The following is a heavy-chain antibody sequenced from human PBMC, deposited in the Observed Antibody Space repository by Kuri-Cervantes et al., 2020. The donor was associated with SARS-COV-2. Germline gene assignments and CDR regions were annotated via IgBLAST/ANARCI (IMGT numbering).Heavy chain of an antibody. Sequence: GGSLRLSCAASGFTFSSYAMSWVRQAPGKGLEWVSAICGSGGSTYYADSVKGRFIISRDNAKNSLYLQMNSLRAEDTAVYYCAGDSHFQNYYDSSGYYPVAAFDIWGQGTMVTVSS. CDR3: AGDSHFQNYYDSSGYYPVAAFDI. V-gene: IGHV3-23*01. J-gene: IGHJ3*02. D-gene: IGHD3-22*01. CDR1: GFTFSSYA. CDR2: ICGSGGST.